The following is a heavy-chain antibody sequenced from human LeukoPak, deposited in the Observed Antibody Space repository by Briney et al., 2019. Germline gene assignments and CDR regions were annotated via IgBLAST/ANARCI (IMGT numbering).Heavy chain of an antibody. CDR1: GGSISSGGYY. Sequence: SETLSLTCTVSGGSISSGGYYWSWIRQHPGKGLEWIGYIYYSGSTYYNPSLKSRVTISVDTSKNQFSLKLSSVTAADTAVYHCARVNSYGSQFDYWGQGTLVTVSS. D-gene: IGHD5-18*01. V-gene: IGHV4-31*03. J-gene: IGHJ4*02. CDR2: IYYSGST. CDR3: ARVNSYGSQFDY.